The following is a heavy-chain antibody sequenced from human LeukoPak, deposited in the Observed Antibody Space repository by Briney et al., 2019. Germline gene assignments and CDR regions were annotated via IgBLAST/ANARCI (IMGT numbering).Heavy chain of an antibody. Sequence: GWSLRLSCAASGFTFSTYAMSWVRQAPGKGLEWVSVISGSGGSTYYADSVKGRFTISRDNSKNTLYLQMNSLRAEDTAVYYCAKQYYGSGSCYVRFDHWGQGTLVTVSS. V-gene: IGHV3-23*01. CDR3: AKQYYGSGSCYVRFDH. CDR1: GFTFSTYA. J-gene: IGHJ4*02. CDR2: ISGSGGST. D-gene: IGHD3-10*01.